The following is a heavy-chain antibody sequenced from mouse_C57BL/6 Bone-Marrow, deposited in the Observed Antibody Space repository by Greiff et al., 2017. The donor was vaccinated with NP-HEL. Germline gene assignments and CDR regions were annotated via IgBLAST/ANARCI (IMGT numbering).Heavy chain of an antibody. J-gene: IGHJ3*01. CDR2: IYPRSGNT. V-gene: IGHV1-81*01. CDR3: ARPWGRYYYGSSSPFAY. Sequence: VQLQQSGAELARPGASVKLSCKASGYTFTSSGISWVKQRTGQGLEWIGEIYPRSGNTYYNEKFKGKATLTADKSSSTAYMELRSLTSEDSAVYFCARPWGRYYYGSSSPFAYWGQGTLVTVSA. CDR1: GYTFTSSG. D-gene: IGHD1-1*01.